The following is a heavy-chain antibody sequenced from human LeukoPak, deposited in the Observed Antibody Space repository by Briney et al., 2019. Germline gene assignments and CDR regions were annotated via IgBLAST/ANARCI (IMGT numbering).Heavy chain of an antibody. CDR1: GGSISSGDYY. CDR2: IYYSGST. Sequence: SETLSPTCTVSGGSISSGDYYWSWIRQPPGKGLEWIGYIYYSGSTYYNPSLKSRVTISVDTSKNQFSLKLSSVTAADTAVYYCARDSGGWYARVDYWGQGTLVTVSS. V-gene: IGHV4-30-4*08. CDR3: ARDSGGWYARVDY. J-gene: IGHJ4*02. D-gene: IGHD6-19*01.